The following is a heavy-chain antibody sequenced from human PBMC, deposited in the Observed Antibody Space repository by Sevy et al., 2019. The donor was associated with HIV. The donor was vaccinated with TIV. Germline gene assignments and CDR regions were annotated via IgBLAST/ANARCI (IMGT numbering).Heavy chain of an antibody. CDR3: ARDSSGWQDYGMDV. CDR1: GFTFSSYE. V-gene: IGHV3-48*03. J-gene: IGHJ6*02. D-gene: IGHD6-19*01. Sequence: GGSLRLSCAASGFTFSSYEMNWVRQAPGKGLEWVSYISSSGSTIYHADSVKGRFTISRDNAKNSLYLQMNSLRAEDTAVYYCARDSSGWQDYGMDVWGQGTTVTVSS. CDR2: ISSSGSTI.